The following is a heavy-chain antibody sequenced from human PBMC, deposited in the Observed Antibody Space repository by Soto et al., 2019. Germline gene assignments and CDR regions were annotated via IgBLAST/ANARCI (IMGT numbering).Heavy chain of an antibody. CDR3: ARGRYGDY. D-gene: IGHD4-17*01. CDR2: ISAQNVNR. Sequence: QSHLVQSGPEVKKPGASVKVSCKGSGYRFTSYGIAWVRQAPGKGFEWRGWISAQNVNRGFAKKFQGRVTVTRDTSTSTAYLELRSLRSDATALDYCARGRYGDYWGQGALVTVSS. V-gene: IGHV1-18*01. CDR1: GYRFTSYG. J-gene: IGHJ4*02.